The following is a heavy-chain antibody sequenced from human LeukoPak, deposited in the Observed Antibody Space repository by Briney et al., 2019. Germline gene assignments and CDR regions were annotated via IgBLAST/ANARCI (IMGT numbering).Heavy chain of an antibody. CDR1: GGSISSSSYY. CDR3: ARDSNTMIENWFDP. Sequence: SETLSLTCTVSGGSISSSSYYWGWIRQPPGKGLEWIGSIYYSGSTYYNPSLKSRVTISVDTSKNQFSLKLSSVTAADTAVYYCARDSNTMIENWFDPWGQGTLVTVSS. J-gene: IGHJ5*02. V-gene: IGHV4-39*07. CDR2: IYYSGST. D-gene: IGHD3-22*01.